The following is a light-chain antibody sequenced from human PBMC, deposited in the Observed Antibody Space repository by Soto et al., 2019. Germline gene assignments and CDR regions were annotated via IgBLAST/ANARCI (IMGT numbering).Light chain of an antibody. CDR1: SSNIGSNY. V-gene: IGLV1-47*01. Sequence: QSVLTQPPSASGTPGQRVTISCSGSSSNIGSNYVYWYRQLPGTAPKLLIYSNNQRPSGVPDRFSGSKSGTSASLAITGLRSEDEADYYCAAWDDSLSGHVVFGGGTKLTVL. J-gene: IGLJ2*01. CDR3: AAWDDSLSGHVV. CDR2: SNN.